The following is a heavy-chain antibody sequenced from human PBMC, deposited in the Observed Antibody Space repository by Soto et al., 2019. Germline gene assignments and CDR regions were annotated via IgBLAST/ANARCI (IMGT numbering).Heavy chain of an antibody. CDR1: GYSFSNYA. CDR3: APITVGY. CDR2: INPGNGNT. Sequence: GASVKVSCKSSGYSFSNYAMHWVRQAPGQRLEWMGWINPGNGNTKYSQMFQDRVTITSDTSASTVYMELSSLRSEDTAVYYCAPITVGYWGQGTLVTVSS. J-gene: IGHJ4*02. V-gene: IGHV1-3*01. D-gene: IGHD3-10*01.